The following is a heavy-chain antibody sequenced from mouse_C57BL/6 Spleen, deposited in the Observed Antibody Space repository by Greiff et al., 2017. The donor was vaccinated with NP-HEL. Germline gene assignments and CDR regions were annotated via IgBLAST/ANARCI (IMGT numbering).Heavy chain of an antibody. CDR3: ARAGVDY. J-gene: IGHJ4*01. CDR1: GFTFSDYY. CDR2: ISNGGGST. Sequence: EVQGVESGGGLVQPGGSLKLSCAASGFTFSDYYMYWVRQTPEKRLEWVAYISNGGGSTYYPDTVKGRFTISRDNAKNTLYLQMSRLKSEDTAMYYCARAGVDYWGQGTSVTVSS. V-gene: IGHV5-12*01.